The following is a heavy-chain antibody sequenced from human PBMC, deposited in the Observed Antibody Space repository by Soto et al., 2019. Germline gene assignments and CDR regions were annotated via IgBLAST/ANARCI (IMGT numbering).Heavy chain of an antibody. J-gene: IGHJ4*02. CDR2: ISSSSRTI. Sequence: GGSLTLSCAASGFSFSSYSMNWARQAPGQGLEWISYISSSSRTIYYTDSVKSRFTISRDNAKNSLYLQMNSLRAEDTAVYYCARDKGTSRLDYWGQGTLVTVSS. CDR3: ARDKGTSRLDY. V-gene: IGHV3-48*01. CDR1: GFSFSSYS. D-gene: IGHD1-1*01.